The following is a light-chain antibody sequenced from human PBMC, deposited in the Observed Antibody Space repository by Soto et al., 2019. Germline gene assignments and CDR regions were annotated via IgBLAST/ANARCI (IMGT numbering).Light chain of an antibody. V-gene: IGKV3-20*01. J-gene: IGKJ4*01. CDR1: QSVSSNY. Sequence: EIVLTQSPGTLSLSPGERATLSCRAGQSVSSNYLAWYQQKPGQAPRLLIYGASGRATGIPHRFSGSGSGTDFTLTISRLEPEDFAVYYCQQYGSSPLTFGGGSKVEIK. CDR2: GAS. CDR3: QQYGSSPLT.